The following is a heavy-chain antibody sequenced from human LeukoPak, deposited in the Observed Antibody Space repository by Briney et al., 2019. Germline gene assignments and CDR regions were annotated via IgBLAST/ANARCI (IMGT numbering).Heavy chain of an antibody. CDR3: ARDIGPGYSSGFN. Sequence: GGSLRLSCAASGFIVSSNYMSWVRQAPGKGLEWVSVIYSGGSTYYADPVKGRFTISRDNSKNTLYLQMNSLRAEDTAVYYCARDIGPGYSSGFNWGQGTLVTVSS. J-gene: IGHJ4*02. CDR1: GFIVSSNY. V-gene: IGHV3-53*01. D-gene: IGHD2-8*02. CDR2: IYSGGST.